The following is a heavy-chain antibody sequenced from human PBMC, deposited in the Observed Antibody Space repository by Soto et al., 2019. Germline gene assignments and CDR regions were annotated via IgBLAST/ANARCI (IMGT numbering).Heavy chain of an antibody. CDR3: ARDMGLLKSMFDY. J-gene: IGHJ4*02. Sequence: GGSLRLSCLASGFSFNSFNMNWIRRAPGRGLEWVASISVSGDNIYYGDSMQGRFTISRDNSKRSVFLDLNSLRVEDTDVYYCARDMGLLKSMFDYWGQGTLVTVSS. D-gene: IGHD2-8*01. CDR1: GFSFNSFN. V-gene: IGHV3-21*01. CDR2: ISVSGDNI.